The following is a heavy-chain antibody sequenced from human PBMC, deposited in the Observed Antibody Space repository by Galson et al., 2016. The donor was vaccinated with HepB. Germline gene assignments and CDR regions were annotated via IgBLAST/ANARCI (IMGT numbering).Heavy chain of an antibody. CDR2: INPSNGNT. CDR1: GYTFTGYA. V-gene: IGHV1-3*01. CDR3: ARLTTRYSTTLSY. D-gene: IGHD5-12*01. J-gene: IGHJ4*02. Sequence: SVKVSCKASGYTFTGYALHWVRQAPGQRPEWMGWINPSNGNTVIPQKFQGSVTISRNTSAITVYMELSSLKSEDTAVYFCARLTTRYSTTLSYWGQGTLVTVSS.